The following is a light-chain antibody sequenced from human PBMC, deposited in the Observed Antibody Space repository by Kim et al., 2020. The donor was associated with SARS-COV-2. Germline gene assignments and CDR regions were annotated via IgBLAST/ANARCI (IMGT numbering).Light chain of an antibody. J-gene: IGLJ3*02. CDR3: LLYYGGAQV. CDR1: TGTVNSGYL. V-gene: IGLV7-43*01. CDR2: STS. Sequence: PGGAVLPTQAATTGTVNSGYLPNWFQQKPGPGPRALIYSTSNKRPRAPARFSGSLPGGKAALTLSGVQAEDEAEYYCLLYYGGAQVFGGGTKLTVL.